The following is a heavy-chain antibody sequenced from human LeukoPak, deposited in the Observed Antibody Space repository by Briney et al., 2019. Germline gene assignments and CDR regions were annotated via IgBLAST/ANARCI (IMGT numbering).Heavy chain of an antibody. CDR3: ARRRGCSSSSCPPDY. Sequence: PGESLKISCRGSGYTFTTYWIGWVRQMAAKGLEWRGIIYPGDSDTRYSPSFQGQVTMSADKSINTAYLQWSSLKASDTAMYYCARRRGCSSSSCPPDYWGQGTLVTVSS. D-gene: IGHD2-2*01. CDR1: GYTFTTYW. J-gene: IGHJ4*02. CDR2: IYPGDSDT. V-gene: IGHV5-51*01.